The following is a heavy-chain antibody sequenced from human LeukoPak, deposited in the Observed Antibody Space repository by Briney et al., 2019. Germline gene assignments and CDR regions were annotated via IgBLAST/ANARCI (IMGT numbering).Heavy chain of an antibody. D-gene: IGHD1-26*01. Sequence: KAAGSLRLSCAASGFTFSSYAMSWVRQAPGEGLEWVSTISPSGGSTFYADSVKGRSTIFRDNSKNTLYLQMHNLRVDDTAVYYCAKDPYSWSPRGFDYWGQGTLVAASS. CDR1: GFTFSSYA. V-gene: IGHV3-23*01. J-gene: IGHJ4*02. CDR3: AKDPYSWSPRGFDY. CDR2: ISPSGGST.